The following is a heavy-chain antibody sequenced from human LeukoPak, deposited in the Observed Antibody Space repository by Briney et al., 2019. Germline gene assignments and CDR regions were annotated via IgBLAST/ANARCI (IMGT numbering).Heavy chain of an antibody. CDR1: GGSISSYY. CDR2: IYYSGST. V-gene: IGHV4-59*01. J-gene: IGHJ4*02. Sequence: PSETLSLTCTVSGGSISSYYWSWIRQPPGKGLEWIGYIYYSGSTNYNPSLKSRVTISVDTSKNQFSLKLSSVTAADTAVYYCASQDYYDSSGYWYWGQGTLVTVSS. CDR3: ASQDYYDSSGYWY. D-gene: IGHD3-22*01.